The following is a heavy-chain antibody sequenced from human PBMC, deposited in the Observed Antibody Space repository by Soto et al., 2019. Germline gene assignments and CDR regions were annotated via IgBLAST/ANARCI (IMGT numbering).Heavy chain of an antibody. CDR2: IYSGGYT. J-gene: IGHJ4*02. D-gene: IGHD1-7*01. CDR1: GFTVSNNY. Sequence: PGGSLRLSCAVSGFTVSNNYMSWVRQAPGKGLEGVSVIYSGGYTAYGDSVKGRFTISRDNSKNTIFLHMDSLRAEDTAVYYCAKDRNYPRDQFHYWGQGTLVTVSS. CDR3: AKDRNYPRDQFHY. V-gene: IGHV3-53*01.